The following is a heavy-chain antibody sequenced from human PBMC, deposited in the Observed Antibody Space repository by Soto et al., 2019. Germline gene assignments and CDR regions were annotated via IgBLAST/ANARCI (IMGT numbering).Heavy chain of an antibody. D-gene: IGHD6-19*01. CDR2: INHSGST. Sequence: SETLSLTCAVYGGSFSGYYWSWIRQPPWKGLEWIGEINHSGSTNYNPSLKSRVTISVDTSKNQFSLKLSSVTAADTAVYYCARSLIPDSSGWDGFDYWGKGTLVTVSS. CDR1: GGSFSGYY. V-gene: IGHV4-34*01. J-gene: IGHJ4*02. CDR3: ARSLIPDSSGWDGFDY.